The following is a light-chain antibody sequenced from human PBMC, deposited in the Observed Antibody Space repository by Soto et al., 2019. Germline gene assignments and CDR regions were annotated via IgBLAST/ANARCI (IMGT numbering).Light chain of an antibody. Sequence: EIVMTQSPATLSVSPGERATLSCRASQSVSSNLAWYQQKPGQAPRLLFYGASTRAAGIPARFSGSGSGTEFTLTMSSLQSEDFAVYYCQQYNSWHLTCGGGTKVEIK. CDR2: GAS. CDR1: QSVSSN. V-gene: IGKV3-15*01. CDR3: QQYNSWHLT. J-gene: IGKJ4*01.